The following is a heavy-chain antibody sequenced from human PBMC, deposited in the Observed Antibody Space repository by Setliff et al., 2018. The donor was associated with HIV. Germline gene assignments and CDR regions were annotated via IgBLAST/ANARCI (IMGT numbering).Heavy chain of an antibody. CDR2: ISYSGST. CDR1: GGSFISSSYY. V-gene: IGHV4-39*01. CDR3: ARANSWYLNAFDV. D-gene: IGHD2-8*02. J-gene: IGHJ3*01. Sequence: PSETLSLTCTVSGGSFISSSYYWGWIRQPPGKGLEWIGSISYSGSTYYNPSLKSRLTISVDTSKNQFSLKLSSVTAADTAVYYCARANSWYLNAFDVWGQGTMVTVS.